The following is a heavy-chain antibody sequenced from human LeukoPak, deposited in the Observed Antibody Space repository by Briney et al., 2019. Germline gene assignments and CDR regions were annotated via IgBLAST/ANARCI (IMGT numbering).Heavy chain of an antibody. CDR3: ARVTVNRDVDY. D-gene: IGHD4-11*01. V-gene: IGHV4-39*01. CDR2: IYYSGST. Sequence: SETLSLTCTVSGDSLSSRSYFWGWIRQPPGKGLEWIGSIYYSGSTYYNPSLKSRVTISVDTSKNQFSLKLRSVTAADTAVYSCARVTVNRDVDYWGQGTLVTISS. J-gene: IGHJ4*02. CDR1: GDSLSSRSYF.